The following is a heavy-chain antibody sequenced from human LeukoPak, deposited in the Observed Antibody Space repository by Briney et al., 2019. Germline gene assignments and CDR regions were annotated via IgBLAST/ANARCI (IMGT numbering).Heavy chain of an antibody. CDR1: GFTFSSYA. CDR3: AKPARTDYTDY. V-gene: IGHV3-23*01. J-gene: IGHJ4*02. CDR2: ISGSSGRT. Sequence: GGTLRLSCAASGFTFSSYAMNWVRQAPGKGLEWVSAISGSSGRTYYADFVKGRFTISRDNSKNTLYLQMNSLRAGDTAIYFCAKPARTDYTDYWGQGTLVTVSS. D-gene: IGHD1-14*01.